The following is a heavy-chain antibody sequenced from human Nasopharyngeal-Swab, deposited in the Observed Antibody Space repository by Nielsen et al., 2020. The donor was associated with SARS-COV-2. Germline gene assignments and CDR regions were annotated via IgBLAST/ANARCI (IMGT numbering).Heavy chain of an antibody. Sequence: ASVKVSCKASGYTFTSYDINWVRQATGQGLEWMGWMNPNSGNTGYAQKFQGRVTMTRNTSISTAYMELSSLRSEDTAVYYCARGDTGVLGMDVWGQGTLVTVSS. CDR1: GYTFTSYD. D-gene: IGHD4-23*01. CDR2: MNPNSGNT. V-gene: IGHV1-8*01. J-gene: IGHJ4*02. CDR3: ARGDTGVLGMDV.